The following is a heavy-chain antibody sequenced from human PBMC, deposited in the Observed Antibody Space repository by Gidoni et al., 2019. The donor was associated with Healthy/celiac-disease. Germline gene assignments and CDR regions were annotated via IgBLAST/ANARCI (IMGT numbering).Heavy chain of an antibody. D-gene: IGHD4-17*01. V-gene: IGHV1-3*01. CDR1: GYIFTSFA. J-gene: IGHJ5*02. CDR2: INPGNGNT. CDR3: ARPLSDYGDYDH. Sequence: QVQLVQSGAEVKKPGASVTVSCKASGYIFTSFALHWVRQAPGQRPEWMGWINPGNGNTKYAQKLQGRVTIARDTSATTAYMELSRLRPEDTAVYYCARPLSDYGDYDHWGQGTLVTVSS.